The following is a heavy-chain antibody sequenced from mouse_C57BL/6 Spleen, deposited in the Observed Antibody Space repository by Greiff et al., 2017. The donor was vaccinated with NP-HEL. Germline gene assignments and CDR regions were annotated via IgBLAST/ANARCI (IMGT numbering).Heavy chain of an antibody. CDR2: INPGSGGT. Sequence: QVQLQQSGAELVRPGTSVKVSCKASGYAFTNYLIEWVKQRPGQGLEWIGVINPGSGGTNYNEKFKGKATLTADKSSSTAYMQLSSLTSEDSAVYFCARSWDEVDYWGQGTTLTVSS. CDR3: ARSWDEVDY. J-gene: IGHJ2*01. D-gene: IGHD4-1*01. CDR1: GYAFTNYL. V-gene: IGHV1-54*01.